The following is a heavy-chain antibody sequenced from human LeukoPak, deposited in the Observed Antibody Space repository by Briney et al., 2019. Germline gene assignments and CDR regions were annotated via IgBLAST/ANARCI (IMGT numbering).Heavy chain of an antibody. CDR2: INQGGSEQ. CDR1: SSSSYY. Sequence: SSSSYYWGWIRQPPGKGLEWVANINQGGSEQFYVDSLKGRFTISRDNAKNSLFLQMNGLTVEDTAVYYCAATNWFDPWGQGTLVTVSS. V-gene: IGHV3-7*01. CDR3: AATNWFDP. J-gene: IGHJ5*02. D-gene: IGHD1-26*01.